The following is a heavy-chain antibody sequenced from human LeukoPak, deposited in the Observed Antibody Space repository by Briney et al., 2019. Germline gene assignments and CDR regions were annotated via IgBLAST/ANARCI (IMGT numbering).Heavy chain of an antibody. V-gene: IGHV4-61*02. Sequence: SETLSLTCTVSGGSISSGSYYWSWIRQPAGKGLEWIGRIYTSGSTNYNPSLKSRVTISVDTSKNQFSLKLSSVTAADTAVYYYSAYGSGSVGYYYYYMDVWGKGTTVTVSS. J-gene: IGHJ6*03. CDR2: IYTSGST. CDR3: SAYGSGSVGYYYYYMDV. D-gene: IGHD3-10*01. CDR1: GGSISSGSYY.